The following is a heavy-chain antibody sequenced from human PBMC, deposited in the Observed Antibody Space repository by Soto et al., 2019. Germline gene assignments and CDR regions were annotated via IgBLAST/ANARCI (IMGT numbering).Heavy chain of an antibody. CDR1: GYTFISYG. V-gene: IGHV1-18*01. J-gene: IGHJ4*02. D-gene: IGHD1-26*01. Sequence: QVQLVQSGAEVKKPGASVKVSCKASGYTFISYGISWVRQAPGQGLEWMGWISGYNGNTKYAQKLQGRVTMTTDTATSTAHMELRSLRSDDWAVYYCARDLGGQLVDYWGQGNLVTVSS. CDR3: ARDLGGQLVDY. CDR2: ISGYNGNT.